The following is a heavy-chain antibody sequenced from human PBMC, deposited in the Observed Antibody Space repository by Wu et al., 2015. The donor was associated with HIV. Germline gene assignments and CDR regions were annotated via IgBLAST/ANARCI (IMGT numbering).Heavy chain of an antibody. CDR1: GYMFILYY. V-gene: IGHV1-2*02. Sequence: QVHLVQSGTEVKKPGASVSISCKTSGYMFILYYIHFVRQAPGQGLEFMGWINPKTGDTKYGLKFQGRVTFTTDTSTSTAYMELRSLRSDDTAMYYCARDPAGYCSSTSCYGSDAFDIWGQGTMVTVSS. CDR3: ARDPAGYCSSTSCYGSDAFDI. CDR2: INPKTGDT. D-gene: IGHD2-2*01. J-gene: IGHJ3*02.